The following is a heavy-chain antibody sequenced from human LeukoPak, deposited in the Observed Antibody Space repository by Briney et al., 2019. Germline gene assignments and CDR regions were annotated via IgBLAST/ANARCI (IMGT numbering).Heavy chain of an antibody. D-gene: IGHD1-7*01. V-gene: IGHV3-15*01. Sequence: LGGSLRLSCATSGFIFSSAWMSWVRQAPGKGLEWVGRIKSKPDGGTTDYAAPVRGRFTISRDDSKNTLYLQMNSLKTEDTAVYYCATLRNYEIDYWGQGALVTVSS. J-gene: IGHJ4*02. CDR2: IKSKPDGGTT. CDR1: GFIFSSAW. CDR3: ATLRNYEIDY.